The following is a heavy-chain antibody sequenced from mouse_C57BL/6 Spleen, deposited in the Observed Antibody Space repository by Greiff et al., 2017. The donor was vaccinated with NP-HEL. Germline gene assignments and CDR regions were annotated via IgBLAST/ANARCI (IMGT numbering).Heavy chain of an antibody. D-gene: IGHD1-1*01. CDR3: ARFYYGSSPYYYAMDY. CDR1: GYTFTSYW. V-gene: IGHV1-64*01. J-gene: IGHJ4*01. CDR2: IHPNSGST. Sequence: QVQLQQPGAELVKPGASVKLSYKASGYTFTSYWMHWVKQRPGQGLEWIGMIHPNSGSTNYNEKFKSKATLTVDKSSSTAYMQLSSLTSEDSAVYYCARFYYGSSPYYYAMDYWGQGTSVTVSS.